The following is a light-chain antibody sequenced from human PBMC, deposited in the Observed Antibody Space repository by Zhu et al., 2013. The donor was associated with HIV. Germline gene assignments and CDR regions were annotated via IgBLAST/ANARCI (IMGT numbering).Light chain of an antibody. CDR2: DAS. V-gene: IGKV3-15*01. Sequence: EIVLTQSPGTLSLSPGERATLSCRASQSVSSYLAWYQQKPGQAPKLLIYDASTRATGIPARFSGSGSGTEFTLTISSLQAEDVAVYYCQQYGSSPYSFGQGTKLEIK. CDR1: QSVSSY. J-gene: IGKJ2*03. CDR3: QQYGSSPYS.